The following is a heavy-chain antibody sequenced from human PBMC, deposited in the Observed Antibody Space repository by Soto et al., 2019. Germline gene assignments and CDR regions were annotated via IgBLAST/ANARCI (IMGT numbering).Heavy chain of an antibody. Sequence: QVQLVQSGAEVKKPGASVKVSCKASGGTFSRSGFHWVRQAPGQGLEWMGMIVPSVDTTNYAQKFQARVTISADQFTSTVYMELRSLRSEHTAVYYCARCPQTTDTADPYAVDVWGQGTRVIVSS. CDR2: IVPSVDTT. D-gene: IGHD4-4*01. J-gene: IGHJ6*02. V-gene: IGHV1-69*18. CDR1: GGTFSRSG. CDR3: ARCPQTTDTADPYAVDV.